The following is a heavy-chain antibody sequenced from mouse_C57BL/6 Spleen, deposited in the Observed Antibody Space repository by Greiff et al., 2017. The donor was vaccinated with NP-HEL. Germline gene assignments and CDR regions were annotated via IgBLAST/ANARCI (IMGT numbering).Heavy chain of an antibody. V-gene: IGHV5-6*01. Sequence: EVQLVESGGDLVKPGGSLKLSCAASGFTFSSYGMSWVRQTPDKRLEWVATISSGGSYTYYPDSVKGRFTISRDNAKNTLYLQMSSLKSEDTAMYYCARHAGNYPFDYWGQGTTLTVSS. D-gene: IGHD2-1*01. CDR2: ISSGGSYT. CDR3: ARHAGNYPFDY. J-gene: IGHJ2*01. CDR1: GFTFSSYG.